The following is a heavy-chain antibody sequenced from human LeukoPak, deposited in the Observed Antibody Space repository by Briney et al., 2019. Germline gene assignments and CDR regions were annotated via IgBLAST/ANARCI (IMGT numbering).Heavy chain of an antibody. Sequence: GGSLRLSCAASGFTFSSYSMNWVRQAPGKGLEWVSYISSSSRTIYYADSVKGRFTISRDNAENSLYLQMISLRAADTAVYYSSRLGAHRIAVASTPYYYYYMDVWGKGTTVTVSS. CDR2: ISSSSRTI. CDR1: GFTFSSYS. V-gene: IGHV3-48*01. CDR3: SRLGAHRIAVASTPYYYYYMDV. D-gene: IGHD6-19*01. J-gene: IGHJ6*03.